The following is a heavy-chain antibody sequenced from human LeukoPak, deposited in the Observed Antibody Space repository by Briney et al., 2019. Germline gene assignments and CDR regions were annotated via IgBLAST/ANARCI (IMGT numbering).Heavy chain of an antibody. CDR2: IYHSGST. CDR3: TRRAYCNGGSCLFYFDY. J-gene: IGHJ4*02. D-gene: IGHD2-15*01. CDR1: GGSISSGGYS. V-gene: IGHV4-30-2*01. Sequence: PSETLSLTCTVSGGSISSGGYSWSWIRQPPGKGLEWIGYIYHSGSTYYNPSLKSRVTISVDRSKNQFSLKLSSVTAADTAVYYCTRRAYCNGGSCLFYFDYWGQGSLVTVSS.